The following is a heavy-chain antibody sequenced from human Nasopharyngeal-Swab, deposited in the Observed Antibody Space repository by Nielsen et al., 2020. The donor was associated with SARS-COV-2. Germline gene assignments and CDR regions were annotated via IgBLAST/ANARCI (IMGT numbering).Heavy chain of an antibody. D-gene: IGHD3-9*01. CDR2: INPSGGST. CDR1: GYTLTSYY. CDR3: ARDPTLTYYDILTGYRTPDYYMDV. V-gene: IGHV1-46*01. Sequence: ASVKVSCKASGYTLTSYYMHWVRQAPGQGLEWMGIINPSGGSTSYAQKFQGRVTMTRDTSTSTVYMELSSLRSEDTAVYYCARDPTLTYYDILTGYRTPDYYMDVWGKGTTVTVSS. J-gene: IGHJ6*03.